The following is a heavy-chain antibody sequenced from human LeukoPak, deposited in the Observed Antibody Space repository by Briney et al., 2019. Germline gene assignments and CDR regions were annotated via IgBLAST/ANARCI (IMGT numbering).Heavy chain of an antibody. D-gene: IGHD6-19*01. Sequence: GASVKVSCKASGYTFTGYYMHWVRQAPGQGLEWMGWINPNSGGTNYAQKFQGRVTMTRDTSISTAYMELSRLRSEDTAVYYCARDLVPKISGWLSYFDYWGQGTLVTVSS. CDR3: ARDLVPKISGWLSYFDY. J-gene: IGHJ4*02. CDR1: GYTFTGYY. CDR2: INPNSGGT. V-gene: IGHV1-2*02.